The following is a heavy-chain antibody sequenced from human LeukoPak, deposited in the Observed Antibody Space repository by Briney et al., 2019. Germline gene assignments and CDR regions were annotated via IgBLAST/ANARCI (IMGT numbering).Heavy chain of an antibody. Sequence: PGGSLRLSCAASGFTFSSYAMSWVRQAPGKGLEWVSSISGSGGSTYYADSVKGRFTISRDNSKNTLYLQMNRLRAEDTAVYYCAKALIRSGFQAIDYWGQGTLVTVSS. CDR1: GFTFSSYA. CDR3: AKALIRSGFQAIDY. J-gene: IGHJ4*02. D-gene: IGHD3-22*01. V-gene: IGHV3-23*01. CDR2: ISGSGGST.